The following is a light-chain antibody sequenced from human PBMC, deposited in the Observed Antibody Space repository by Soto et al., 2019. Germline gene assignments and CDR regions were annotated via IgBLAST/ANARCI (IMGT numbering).Light chain of an antibody. CDR1: SSNLGSNS. J-gene: IGLJ3*02. CDR2: NTY. CDR3: AAWDDSLNGPV. V-gene: IGLV1-44*01. Sequence: QSVLTQPPSASGTPGXXXXXXXSGSSSNLGSNSGNWYQQLPGTAPKLLIYNTYQRPLGVPDRFSGSKSGTSASLAISGHQSEDEGDYFCAAWDDSLNGPVFGGGTKLTVL.